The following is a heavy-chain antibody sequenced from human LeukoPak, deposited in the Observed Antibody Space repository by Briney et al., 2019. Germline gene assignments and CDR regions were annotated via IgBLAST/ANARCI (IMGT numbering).Heavy chain of an antibody. D-gene: IGHD2-2*01. CDR2: ISSSSSTI. CDR1: GFIFSSYS. CDR3: ARDRYCSSTSCYSPYDAFDI. Sequence: GGSLRLSCAASGFIFSSYSMNWVRQAPGKGLEWVSFISSSSSTIYYADSVKGRFTISRDNAKNSLYLQMNSLRAEDTAVYYCARDRYCSSTSCYSPYDAFDIWGQGTMVTVSS. J-gene: IGHJ3*02. V-gene: IGHV3-48*01.